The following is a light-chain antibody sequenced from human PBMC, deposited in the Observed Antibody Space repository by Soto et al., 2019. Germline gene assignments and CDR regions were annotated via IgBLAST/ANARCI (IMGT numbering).Light chain of an antibody. J-gene: IGLJ2*01. V-gene: IGLV2-14*03. CDR3: SSYTGSSALVV. Sequence: QSALTQPASVSGSPGQSSTISCTGTSSDVGGYNYVSWYQQHPGKAPKLMIYDVSNRPSGVSNHFSGSKSGNTASLTISGLQGEDGADYYCSSYTGSSALVVFGGGSQVTVL. CDR1: SSDVGGYNY. CDR2: DVS.